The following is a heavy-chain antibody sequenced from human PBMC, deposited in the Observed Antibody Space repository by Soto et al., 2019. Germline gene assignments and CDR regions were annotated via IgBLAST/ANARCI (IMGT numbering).Heavy chain of an antibody. Sequence: SETLSLTCTVSGGSVSSGSFYWSWIRRPPGKGLEWIGYFYDSGSTNYNPSLRSRVTMSVDTSKNQFSLKLSSVTAADTAVYYCASSAPPATNYYYAMDVWGQGTTVTVSS. J-gene: IGHJ6*02. CDR3: ASSAPPATNYYYAMDV. CDR1: GGSVSSGSFY. V-gene: IGHV4-61*01. CDR2: FYDSGST. D-gene: IGHD5-12*01.